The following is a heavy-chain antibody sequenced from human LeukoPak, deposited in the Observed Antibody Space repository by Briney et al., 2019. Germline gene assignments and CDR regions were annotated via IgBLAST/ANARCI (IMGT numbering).Heavy chain of an antibody. CDR1: VFTFSSYC. D-gene: IGHD6-19*01. Sequence: GGSLRLSCAASVFTFSSYCMHWVRQAPGKGREWVAVISYDGSNKYYADSVKGRFTISRDNSKNTLYLQMNSLRAEDTAVYYCAKDSTWLVRAGHFDCWGQGTLVTVSS. CDR2: ISYDGSNK. CDR3: AKDSTWLVRAGHFDC. J-gene: IGHJ4*02. V-gene: IGHV3-30*18.